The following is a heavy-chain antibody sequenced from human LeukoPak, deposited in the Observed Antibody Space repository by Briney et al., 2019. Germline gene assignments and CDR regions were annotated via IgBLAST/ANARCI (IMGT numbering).Heavy chain of an antibody. CDR3: ARDRYYYGSGSYSWFGP. J-gene: IGHJ5*02. Sequence: SETLSLTCTVSGGSISSYYWSWIRQPPGKGLEWIGYIYYSGSTNYNPSLKSRVTMSVDTSKNQFSLKLSSVTAADTAVYYCARDRYYYGSGSYSWFGPWGQGTLVTVSS. CDR1: GGSISSYY. D-gene: IGHD3-10*01. V-gene: IGHV4-59*12. CDR2: IYYSGST.